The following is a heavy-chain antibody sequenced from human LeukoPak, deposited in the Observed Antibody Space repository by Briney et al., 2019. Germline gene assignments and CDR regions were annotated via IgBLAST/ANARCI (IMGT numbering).Heavy chain of an antibody. V-gene: IGHV1-18*01. J-gene: IGHJ4*02. CDR1: GYTFTSYG. CDR3: ARDQSSSGYDYFDY. CDR2: ISAYNGNT. Sequence: ASVKVSCKASGYTFTSYGISWVRQAPGQGLEWMGWISAYNGNTNYAQKLQGRVTMTTDTSTSTAYMELRSLRSDDTAVYYCARDQSSSGYDYFDYWGQGTLVTVSS. D-gene: IGHD5-12*01.